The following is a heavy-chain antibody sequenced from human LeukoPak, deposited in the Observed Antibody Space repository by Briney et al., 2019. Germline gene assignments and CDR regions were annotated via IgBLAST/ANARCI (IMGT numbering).Heavy chain of an antibody. CDR2: ISSSGSTI. CDR1: GFTFSSYS. J-gene: IGHJ4*02. CDR3: VFPYWQDLDH. Sequence: GGSLRLSCAASGFTFSSYSMQWVRQAPGKGLEWVSHISSSGSTIYYADSVKGRFTISRDNAKESLYLQMSSLRDEDTAVYYCVFPYWQDLDHWGQGALVTVSS. D-gene: IGHD2-15*01. V-gene: IGHV3-48*02.